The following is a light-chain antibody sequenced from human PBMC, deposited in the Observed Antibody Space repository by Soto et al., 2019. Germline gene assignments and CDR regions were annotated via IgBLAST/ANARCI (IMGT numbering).Light chain of an antibody. Sequence: EIVLTQSPGTQSLSPVERVTLSCRASQSVSSSHLAWYQHKPGQAPRLLIYDASNRATGIPARFSGSGSGTDFTLTISRLEPEDFAVYYCQQYGSSETFGQGTKVDIK. J-gene: IGKJ1*01. CDR1: QSVSSSH. CDR2: DAS. V-gene: IGKV3-20*01. CDR3: QQYGSSET.